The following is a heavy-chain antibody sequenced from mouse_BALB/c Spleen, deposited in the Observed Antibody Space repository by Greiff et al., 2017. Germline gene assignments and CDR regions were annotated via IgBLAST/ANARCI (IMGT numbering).Heavy chain of an antibody. CDR2: INSNGGST. V-gene: IGHV5-6-3*01. D-gene: IGHD1-1*01. J-gene: IGHJ4*01. Sequence: DVKLVESGGGLVQPGGSLKLSCAASGFTFSSYGMSWVRQTPDKRLELVATINSNGGSTYYPDSVKGRFTISRDNAKNTLYLQMSSLKSEDTAMYYCARGVTVVENYAMDYWGQGTSVTVSS. CDR3: ARGVTVVENYAMDY. CDR1: GFTFSSYG.